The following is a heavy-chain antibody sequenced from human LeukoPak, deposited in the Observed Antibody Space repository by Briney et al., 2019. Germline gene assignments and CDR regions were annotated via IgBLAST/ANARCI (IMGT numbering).Heavy chain of an antibody. CDR2: IYSGGST. CDR3: ARTRRGSYYQYFDY. CDR1: GFTVSSNY. V-gene: IGHV3-53*01. Sequence: GGSLRLSCAASGFTVSSNYMSWVRQAPGKGLEWVSVIYSGGSTYYADSVKGRFTISRDSSKNTLYLQMNSLGAEDTAVYYCARTRRGSYYQYFDYWGQGTLVTVSS. J-gene: IGHJ4*02. D-gene: IGHD1-26*01.